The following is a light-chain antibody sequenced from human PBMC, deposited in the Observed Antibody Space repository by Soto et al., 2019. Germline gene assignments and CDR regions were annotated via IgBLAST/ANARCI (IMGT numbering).Light chain of an antibody. V-gene: IGKV1-39*01. J-gene: IGKJ5*01. CDR1: QSISSY. CDR2: AAS. CDR3: QQLDSYPSIT. Sequence: DIQMTQSPSSLSASVGDRVTITCRASQSISSYLNWYQQKPGKAPKLLIYAASSLQSGVPSRFSGSGSGTEFTLTISNLQPEDFATYYCQQLDSYPSITFGQGTRLEIK.